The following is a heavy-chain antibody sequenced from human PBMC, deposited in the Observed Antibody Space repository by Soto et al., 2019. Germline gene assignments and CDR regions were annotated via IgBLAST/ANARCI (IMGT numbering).Heavy chain of an antibody. CDR1: GGTFSSCA. J-gene: IGHJ4*02. Sequence: SVKVSCKAAGGTFSSCAISWVRQAPGQGLEWMGGIIPIFGTANYAQKFQGRVTITADESTCTAYMELSSLRSEDTALYYCARVQVHDSSGYSLGYWGQGTLLTVSS. V-gene: IGHV1-69*13. D-gene: IGHD3-22*01. CDR3: ARVQVHDSSGYSLGY. CDR2: IIPIFGTA.